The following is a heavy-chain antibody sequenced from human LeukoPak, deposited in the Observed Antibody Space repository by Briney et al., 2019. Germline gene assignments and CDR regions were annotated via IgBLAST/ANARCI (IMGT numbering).Heavy chain of an antibody. D-gene: IGHD6-19*01. J-gene: IGHJ4*02. Sequence: SETLSLTCTVSGGSISSYYWSWFRQPAGKGLEWIGRIYITGSTNYNPSLKSRVTMSVDTSKSQFSLRLSSVTAADTAVYYCARAPYSSGWSSLWGQGTLVTVSS. CDR2: IYITGST. CDR3: ARAPYSSGWSSL. CDR1: GGSISSYY. V-gene: IGHV4-4*07.